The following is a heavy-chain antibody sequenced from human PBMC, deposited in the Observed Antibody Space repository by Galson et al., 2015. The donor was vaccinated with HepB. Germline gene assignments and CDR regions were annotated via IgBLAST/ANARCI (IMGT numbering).Heavy chain of an antibody. V-gene: IGHV3-23*01. CDR1: GFTFSTYA. Sequence: SLRLSCAASGFTFSTYAVSWVRQAPGKGLQWVSTVGGAGSPTYYADSVKGRFTISRDDSKNTLYLQMNSLRAEDTALYYCAKCRGSSCNHPFDCWGQGTLVAVSS. CDR2: VGGAGSPT. CDR3: AKCRGSSCNHPFDC. D-gene: IGHD2-15*01. J-gene: IGHJ4*02.